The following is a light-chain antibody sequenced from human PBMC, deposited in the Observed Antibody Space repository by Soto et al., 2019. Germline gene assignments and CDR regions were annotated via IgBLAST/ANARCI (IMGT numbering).Light chain of an antibody. V-gene: IGLV1-47*01. J-gene: IGLJ2*01. CDR3: AAWDDSLSAVV. CDR2: RNN. Sequence: QSVLTQPPSASGTPGQRVTISCSGSSPKIGSNYVYWYQQLPGTAPKLLIYRNNQRPSGVPDRFSGSKSGTPASLAISGLRSEDEAYYYCAAWDDSLSAVVFGGGTKVTVL. CDR1: SPKIGSNY.